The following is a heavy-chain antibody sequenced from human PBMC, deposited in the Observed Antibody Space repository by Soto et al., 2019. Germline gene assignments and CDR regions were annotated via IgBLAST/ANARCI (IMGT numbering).Heavy chain of an antibody. Sequence: ASVKVSCKASGDTFGRFTINWVRQAPGQGLEWMGGIKPISDITNYAQRFQGRVTFTADASTSTVYLELSSLRSEDTAMYYCARDPSTINKLVGVWFDPWGQGALVTVSS. CDR3: ARDPSTINKLVGVWFDP. V-gene: IGHV1-69*13. CDR2: IKPISDIT. D-gene: IGHD4-4*01. J-gene: IGHJ5*02. CDR1: GDTFGRFT.